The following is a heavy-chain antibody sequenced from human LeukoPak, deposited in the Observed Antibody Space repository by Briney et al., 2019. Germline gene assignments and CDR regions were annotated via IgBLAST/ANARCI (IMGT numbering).Heavy chain of an antibody. CDR3: AREDSSSCPDY. D-gene: IGHD6-13*01. CDR2: ISYDGSNK. Sequence: GGSLRLSCAASGFTFSSYTMHWVRQAPGKGLEWVAVISYDGSNKYYADSVKGRFTISRDNSKNTLYLQMNSLRAEDTAVYYCAREDSSSCPDYWGQGTLVTVSS. V-gene: IGHV3-30*04. CDR1: GFTFSSYT. J-gene: IGHJ4*02.